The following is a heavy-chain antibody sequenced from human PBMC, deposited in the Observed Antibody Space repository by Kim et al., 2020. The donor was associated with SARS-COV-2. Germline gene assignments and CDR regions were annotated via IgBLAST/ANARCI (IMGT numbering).Heavy chain of an antibody. CDR1: GFTVSSNY. CDR2: IYSGGST. V-gene: IGHV3-53*01. Sequence: GGSLRLSCAASGFTVSSNYMSWVRQAPGKGLEWVSAIYSGGSTYYAESVKGRFTISRDNSKNTLYLQMNSLRAEDTAVYYCARFSDSSSNYYGMDVWGQGTTVTVSS. J-gene: IGHJ6*02. CDR3: ARFSDSSSNYYGMDV. D-gene: IGHD6-6*01.